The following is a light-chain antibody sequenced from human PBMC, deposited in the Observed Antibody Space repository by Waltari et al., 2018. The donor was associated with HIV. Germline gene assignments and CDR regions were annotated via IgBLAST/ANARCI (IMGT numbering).Light chain of an antibody. J-gene: IGLJ3*02. Sequence: QSVLTQPPSVSGAPGQRVTISCTGSSSNIGAAYDVYWYQLLPGTAPKLLIYGNSNRPSGVPDRFSGSTSGTSASLAITGLQAEDEADYYCQSYDSSLSVVFGGGTKLTVL. V-gene: IGLV1-40*01. CDR2: GNS. CDR1: SSNIGAAYD. CDR3: QSYDSSLSVV.